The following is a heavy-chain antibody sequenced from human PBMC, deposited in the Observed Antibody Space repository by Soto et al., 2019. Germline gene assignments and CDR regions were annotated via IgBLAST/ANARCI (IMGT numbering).Heavy chain of an antibody. CDR2: IIPIFGTA. CDR1: GGTFSSYA. J-gene: IGHJ4*02. CDR3: ARCLTDDGDYGHLYYFDY. V-gene: IGHV1-69*12. Sequence: QVQLVQSGAEVKKPGSSVKVSCKASGGTFSSYAISWVRQAPGQGLEWMGGIIPIFGTANYAQKFQGGVTFTATESTDTAYMELSSLRSEDTAVYYCARCLTDDGDYGHLYYFDYWGQGTLVTVSS. D-gene: IGHD4-17*01.